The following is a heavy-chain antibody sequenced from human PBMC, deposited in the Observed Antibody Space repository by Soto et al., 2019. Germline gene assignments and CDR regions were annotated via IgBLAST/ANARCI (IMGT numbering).Heavy chain of an antibody. CDR2: ISSSSSTI. CDR1: GFTFSSYS. CDR3: ARDLGYYGSGSYYNPD. D-gene: IGHD3-10*01. Sequence: PGGSLRLSCAASGFTFSSYSMNWVRQAPGKGLEWVSYISSSSSTIYYADSVKGRFTISRDNAKNSLYLQMNSLRAEDTAVYYCARDLGYYGSGSYYNPDWGQGTLVTVSS. J-gene: IGHJ4*02. V-gene: IGHV3-48*01.